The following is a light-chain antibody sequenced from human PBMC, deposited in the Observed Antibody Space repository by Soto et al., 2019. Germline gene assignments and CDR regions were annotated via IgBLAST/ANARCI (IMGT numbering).Light chain of an antibody. CDR3: QQYKTYSPWT. CDR1: QSISSW. J-gene: IGKJ1*01. V-gene: IGKV1-5*03. Sequence: DIQMTQSPSTLSASVGDRVTITCRASQSISSWLAWYQQKPGKAPKLLIYKASTLESGVPSRFSGSGSETEFTLTISSLQADDCATYFCQQYKTYSPWTFGQGTKVDIK. CDR2: KAS.